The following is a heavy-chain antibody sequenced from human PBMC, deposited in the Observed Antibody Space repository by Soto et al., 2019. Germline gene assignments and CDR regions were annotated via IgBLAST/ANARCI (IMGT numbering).Heavy chain of an antibody. V-gene: IGHV5-51*04. Sequence: EFVKISCKGAGDSCTSYWIGWVRQIPGKGLEWMGIIYPGDSDTRYSPSFQGQVTISADKPISTAYLQWSSLKASDTAMYYCARLLTIFGVVGPFDYWGQGTQVTVSS. CDR3: ARLLTIFGVVGPFDY. D-gene: IGHD3-3*01. CDR2: IYPGDSDT. CDR1: GDSCTSYW. J-gene: IGHJ4*02.